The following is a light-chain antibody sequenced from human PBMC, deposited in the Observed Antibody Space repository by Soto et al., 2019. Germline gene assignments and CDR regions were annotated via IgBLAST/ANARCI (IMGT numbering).Light chain of an antibody. CDR2: DAS. CDR1: QSVGSW. V-gene: IGKV1-5*01. Sequence: DIQMTQSPSTLSASIGDRVTITCRASQSVGSWLAWYQQKPGKAPKVLIYDASSLESGVPSSFSGSGSETEFTLTISSLQPDDFATYYCQQYNSYPYTFGQGTRLEIK. CDR3: QQYNSYPYT. J-gene: IGKJ2*01.